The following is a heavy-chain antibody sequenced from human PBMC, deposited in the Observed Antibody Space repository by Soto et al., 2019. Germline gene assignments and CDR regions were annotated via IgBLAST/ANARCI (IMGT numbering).Heavy chain of an antibody. CDR3: ARDPPRGSYYDILTGYLKDY. CDR1: GFTFSSYS. J-gene: IGHJ4*02. Sequence: GGSLRLSCAASGFTFSSYSMNWVRQAPGKGLEWVSSISSSSSYIYYADSVKGRFTISRDNAKNSLYLQMNSLRAEDTAVYYCARDPPRGSYYDILTGYLKDYWGQGTLVTVSS. V-gene: IGHV3-21*01. CDR2: ISSSSSYI. D-gene: IGHD3-9*01.